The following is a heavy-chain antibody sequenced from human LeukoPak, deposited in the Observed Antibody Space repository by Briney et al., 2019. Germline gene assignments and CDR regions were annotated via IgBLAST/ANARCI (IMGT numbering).Heavy chain of an antibody. Sequence: ASVKVSCKASGYTFTSHGISWVRQAPGQGLEWMGWISTYNGNTNYAQKLQGRVSMTTDTSTSTAYMDLRSLRSDDTAVYYCARPQEEDGYNYNWAFDYWGQGTLVTVSS. CDR2: ISTYNGNT. D-gene: IGHD5-24*01. V-gene: IGHV1-18*01. J-gene: IGHJ4*02. CDR3: ARPQEEDGYNYNWAFDY. CDR1: GYTFTSHG.